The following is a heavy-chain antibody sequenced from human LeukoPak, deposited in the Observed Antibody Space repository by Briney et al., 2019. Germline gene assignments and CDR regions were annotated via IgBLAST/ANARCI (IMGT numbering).Heavy chain of an antibody. CDR3: ARQNYGAAPLRY. CDR1: GGSFSDYY. D-gene: IGHD4/OR15-4a*01. V-gene: IGHV4-34*01. Sequence: SETLSLTCAVYGGSFSDYYWSWIRQPPGKGLEWIGEINHSGSTNYNPSLKSRVTISVDTSKNQVSLKLRSVTAADTAVYYCARQNYGAAPLRYWGQGTLVTVSS. J-gene: IGHJ4*02. CDR2: INHSGST.